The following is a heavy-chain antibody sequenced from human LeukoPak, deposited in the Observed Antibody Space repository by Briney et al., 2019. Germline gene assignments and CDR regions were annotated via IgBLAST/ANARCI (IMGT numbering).Heavy chain of an antibody. CDR3: ARGRAPARTVTVGATTYYFDY. CDR1: GYTFTGYY. D-gene: IGHD1-26*01. V-gene: IGHV1-2*04. J-gene: IGHJ4*02. CDR2: INPNSGGT. Sequence: ASVKVSCKASGYTFTGYYMHWVRQAPGQGLEWMGWINPNSGGTYYAQKFQGWVTMTRDTSISTAYMELGRLRSDDTAVYYCARGRAPARTVTVGATTYYFDYWGQGTLVTVSS.